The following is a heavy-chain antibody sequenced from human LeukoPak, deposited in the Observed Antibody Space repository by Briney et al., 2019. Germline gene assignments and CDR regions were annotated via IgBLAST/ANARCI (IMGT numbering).Heavy chain of an antibody. CDR1: GYPISSGYY. D-gene: IGHD1-1*01. Sequence: KPSETLSLTCAVSGYPISSGYYWGWIRQPPGKGLEWIGSIYHSGSTYYNPSLKSRVTISVDTSKNQFSLKLSSVTAADTAVYYCAGTILSRNWFDPWGQGTLVTVSS. V-gene: IGHV4-38-2*01. CDR2: IYHSGST. J-gene: IGHJ5*02. CDR3: AGTILSRNWFDP.